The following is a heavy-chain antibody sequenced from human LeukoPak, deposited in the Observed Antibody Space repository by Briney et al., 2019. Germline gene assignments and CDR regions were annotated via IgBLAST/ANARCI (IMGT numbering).Heavy chain of an antibody. CDR1: GGSFSGYY. J-gene: IGHJ3*02. CDR2: MNHSGST. V-gene: IGHV4-34*01. Sequence: SETLSLTCAVYGGSFSGYYWSWIRQPPGKGLEGIGEMNHSGSTNYNPALKSRVTISVDTSKNQFSLKLSSVTAADTAVYYCGRPLSYYSDSSGDNAFDIWGQGTMVTVSS. CDR3: GRPLSYYSDSSGDNAFDI. D-gene: IGHD3-22*01.